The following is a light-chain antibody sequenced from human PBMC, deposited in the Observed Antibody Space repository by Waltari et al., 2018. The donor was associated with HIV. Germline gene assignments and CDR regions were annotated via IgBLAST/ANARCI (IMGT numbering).Light chain of an antibody. Sequence: EIVFTQSPATLSLSPGERATLFCRASQSVSSYLAWYQQKPGQAPRLLIYDASNRATGIPARFSGSGSGTDFTLTISSLEPEDVAVYYCQQRSRKLTFGGGTKVEVK. CDR1: QSVSSY. CDR2: DAS. J-gene: IGKJ4*01. V-gene: IGKV3-11*01. CDR3: QQRSRKLT.